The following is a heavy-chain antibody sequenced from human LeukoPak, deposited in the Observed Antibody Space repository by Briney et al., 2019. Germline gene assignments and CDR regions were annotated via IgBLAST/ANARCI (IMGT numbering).Heavy chain of an antibody. CDR3: ARDIRISGDWDYYYGMDV. CDR1: GGSFSGYY. J-gene: IGHJ6*02. CDR2: INHSGST. D-gene: IGHD1-14*01. V-gene: IGHV4-34*01. Sequence: SETLSLTCAVYGGSFSGYYWSWIRQPPGKGLEWIGEINHSGSTNYNPSLKSRVTISVDTSKNQFSLKLSSVTAADTAVYYCARDIRISGDWDYYYGMDVWAKGPRSPSP.